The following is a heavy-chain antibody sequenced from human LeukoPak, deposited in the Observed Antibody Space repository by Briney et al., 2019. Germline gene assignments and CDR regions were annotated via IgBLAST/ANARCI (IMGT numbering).Heavy chain of an antibody. CDR2: MNPNSGNT. CDR3: ATTGIAAAGDAFDI. D-gene: IGHD6-13*01. Sequence: ASVKVSCKASGYTFTSYDINWVRQATGQGLEWMGWMNPNSGNTDYAQKFQGRVTMTRNTSISTAYMELSSLRSEDTAVYYCATTGIAAAGDAFDIWGQGTMVTVSS. V-gene: IGHV1-8*01. J-gene: IGHJ3*02. CDR1: GYTFTSYD.